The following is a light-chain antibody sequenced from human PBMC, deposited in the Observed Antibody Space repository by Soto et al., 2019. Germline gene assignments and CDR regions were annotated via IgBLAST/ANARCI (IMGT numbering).Light chain of an antibody. CDR2: AAS. CDR3: QQSYTSRIT. V-gene: IGKV1-39*01. J-gene: IGKJ5*01. CDR1: QSININ. Sequence: DIQMTQSPSSLSASVGDRVTITCRASQSININLNWYQQKPGKAPKLLIFAASSLQSGVPSRFSGSGSGTDFTLTVSSLQPEDFATYYCQQSYTSRITFGLGTRLEIK.